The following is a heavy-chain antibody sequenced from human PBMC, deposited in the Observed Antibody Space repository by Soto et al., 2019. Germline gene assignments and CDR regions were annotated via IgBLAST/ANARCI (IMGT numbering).Heavy chain of an antibody. Sequence: EVQLVESGGGLVQPGGSLRLSCAASGFTFSSYWMSWVRQAPGKGLEWVANIKQDGSEKYYVDSVKGRFTISRDNAKNSLYLQMNSLRAEDTAVYYCARDPPRGGYCTNGVCYRYYYGMDVWGQGTTVTVSS. CDR1: GFTFSSYW. CDR2: IKQDGSEK. D-gene: IGHD2-8*01. J-gene: IGHJ6*02. V-gene: IGHV3-7*03. CDR3: ARDPPRGGYCTNGVCYRYYYGMDV.